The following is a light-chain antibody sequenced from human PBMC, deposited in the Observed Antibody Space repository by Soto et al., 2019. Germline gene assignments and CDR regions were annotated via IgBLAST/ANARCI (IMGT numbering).Light chain of an antibody. J-gene: IGLJ2*01. V-gene: IGLV1-40*01. Sequence: QSVLTQPPSVSGAPGQRVTISCTGSNSTIGAGYDVHWYQQLPGTAPKLLIYGNSNRPSGVPDRFSGSKSGTSASLAITGLQADDEADYYCQSYDSSLSGVFGGGTKLTVL. CDR3: QSYDSSLSGV. CDR1: NSTIGAGYD. CDR2: GNS.